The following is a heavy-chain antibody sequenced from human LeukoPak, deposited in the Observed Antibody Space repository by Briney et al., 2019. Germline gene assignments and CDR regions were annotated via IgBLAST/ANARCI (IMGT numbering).Heavy chain of an antibody. J-gene: IGHJ4*02. CDR3: AKEAVAAAGPFDY. CDR2: ISGSGGSI. V-gene: IGHV3-23*01. Sequence: GGSLRLSCAASGFTFSSYAMSWVRQAPGKGLEWVSSISGSGGSIYYADSVKGRFTISRDDSKSTLYLQMNSLRAEDTAIYYCAKEAVAAAGPFDYWGQGTLVTVYS. D-gene: IGHD6-13*01. CDR1: GFTFSSYA.